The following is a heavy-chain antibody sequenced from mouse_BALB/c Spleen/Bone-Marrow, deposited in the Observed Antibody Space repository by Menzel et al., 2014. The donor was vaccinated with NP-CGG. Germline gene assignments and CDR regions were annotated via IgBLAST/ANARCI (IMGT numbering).Heavy chain of an antibody. J-gene: IGHJ4*01. Sequence: VQVVESGAELVRPGASVKVSCKASGYTFTNYWINWVRQRPGQGLEWIGNIYPSDSYSNYNQKFKDKATLTVDKSPSTAYMQLSSPTSEDSAVYYCTRRDRYDYYGVDYWGQGTSVTVSS. D-gene: IGHD2-14*01. CDR2: IYPSDSYS. CDR3: TRRDRYDYYGVDY. CDR1: GYTFTNYW. V-gene: IGHV1S126*01.